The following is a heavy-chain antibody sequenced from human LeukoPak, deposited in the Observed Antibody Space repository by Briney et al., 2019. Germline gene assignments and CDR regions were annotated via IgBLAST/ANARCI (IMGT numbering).Heavy chain of an antibody. V-gene: IGHV4-34*01. CDR3: ARGQKRVRGVIGIWFDP. Sequence: PSETLSLTCAVYGGSFSGYYWSWIRQPPGKGLEWIGEINHSGSTNYNLSLKSRVTISVDTSKNQFSLKLSSVTAADTAVYYCARGQKRVRGVIGIWFDPWGQGTLVTVSS. CDR1: GGSFSGYY. J-gene: IGHJ5*02. D-gene: IGHD3-10*01. CDR2: INHSGST.